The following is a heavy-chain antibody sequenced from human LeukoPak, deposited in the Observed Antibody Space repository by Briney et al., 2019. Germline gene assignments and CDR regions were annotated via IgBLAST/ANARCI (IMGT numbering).Heavy chain of an antibody. CDR1: GGTFSSYA. CDR3: ARGRSTSTHFDY. CDR2: IIPILGIA. V-gene: IGHV1-69*04. D-gene: IGHD2-2*01. J-gene: IGHJ4*02. Sequence: ASVMVSCKASGGTFSSYAISWVRQAPGQGLEWMGRIIPILGIANYAQKFQGRVTITADKSTSTAYMELSSLRSEDTAVYYCARGRSTSTHFDYWGQGTLVTVSS.